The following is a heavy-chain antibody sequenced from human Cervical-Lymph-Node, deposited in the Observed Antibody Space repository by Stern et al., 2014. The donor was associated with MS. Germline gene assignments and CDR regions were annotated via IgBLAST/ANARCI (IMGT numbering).Heavy chain of an antibody. CDR1: GFSFSTGEVG. Sequence: QVTLRESGPTLVKPTQTLTLTCTFSGFSFSTGEVGVGWIRQPPGQALELVALSSWDEDKRYSPSLQGRLTITKDTSKSQVVLTMTNMDPVDTATYYCTRSRSYTYGAKRAWYFDLWGRGTHVTVAS. D-gene: IGHD4-23*01. CDR2: SSWDEDK. CDR3: TRSRSYTYGAKRAWYFDL. V-gene: IGHV2-5*02. J-gene: IGHJ2*01.